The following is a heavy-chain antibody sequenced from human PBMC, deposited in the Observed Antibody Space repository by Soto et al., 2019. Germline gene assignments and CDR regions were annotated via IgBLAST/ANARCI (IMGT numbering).Heavy chain of an antibody. V-gene: IGHV3-23*01. Sequence: EVQLLESGGGLVQPGGSLRLSCAASGFTFSSYAMSWVRQAPGKGLEWVSAISGSGGSTYYADSVKGRFTISRDNSKNPLYLQMNSLRAEDTAVYYCAKPPPTYSSGSRLTDYWGQGTLVTVSS. J-gene: IGHJ4*02. D-gene: IGHD3-22*01. CDR3: AKPPPTYSSGSRLTDY. CDR2: ISGSGGST. CDR1: GFTFSSYA.